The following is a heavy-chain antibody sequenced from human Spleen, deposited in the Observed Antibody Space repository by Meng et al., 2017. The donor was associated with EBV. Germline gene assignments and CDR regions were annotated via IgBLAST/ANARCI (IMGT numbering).Heavy chain of an antibody. CDR1: VCQLLTRGVG. V-gene: IGHV2-5*02. CDR3: AHALGHFDY. J-gene: IGHJ4*02. Sequence: QITLKGSGPPLVKPPQLLPLTCTSPVCQLLTRGVGVGWNRQPPGKALECRALIYWDDVERYSPSLRSRLTITKDTSKNQVFLTMTNMGPVDTATYYCAHALGHFDYWGQGTLVTVSS. CDR2: IYWDDVE. D-gene: IGHD7-27*01.